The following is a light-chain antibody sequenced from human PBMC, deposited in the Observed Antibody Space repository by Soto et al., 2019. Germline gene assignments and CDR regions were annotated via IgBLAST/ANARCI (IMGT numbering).Light chain of an antibody. CDR2: DAN. CDR1: SSDVGGYNY. V-gene: IGLV2-14*03. CDR3: SSHSSSSTLVV. Sequence: QSALTQPASMSGSPGQSITISCTGTSSDVGGYNYVSWYRQHPGKAPKLMIYDANNRPSGVSNRFSGSKSGNTASLTISGLQAEDEADYYCSSHSSSSTLVVFGGGTKVTVL. J-gene: IGLJ2*01.